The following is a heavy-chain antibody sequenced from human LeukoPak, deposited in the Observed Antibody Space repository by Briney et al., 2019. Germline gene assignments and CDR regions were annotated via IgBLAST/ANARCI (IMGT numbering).Heavy chain of an antibody. D-gene: IGHD2-15*01. CDR1: GFTFSSYS. Sequence: PGGSLRLSCAASGFTFSSYSMDWVRQAPGKGLEWVSFISSSSSYIHYADSVKGRFTISRDNAKNSLYLQMNSLRAEDTAVYYCARERYSEKNYYYYGMDVWGQGTTVTVSS. V-gene: IGHV3-21*01. J-gene: IGHJ6*02. CDR3: ARERYSEKNYYYYGMDV. CDR2: ISSSSSYI.